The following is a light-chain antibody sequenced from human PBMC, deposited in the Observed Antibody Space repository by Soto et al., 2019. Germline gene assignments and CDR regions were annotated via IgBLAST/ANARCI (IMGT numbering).Light chain of an antibody. CDR3: QHYNNWPRT. CDR2: GAS. Sequence: EIVMTQSPATLSMSPGERATLSCRASQSVSGNLTWYQQKPGQAPRLLIYGASTRATGIPARFSGSGSGTEFTLTISSLQSEDFAVYYCQHYNNWPRTFGQGTKVEIK. J-gene: IGKJ1*01. CDR1: QSVSGN. V-gene: IGKV3-15*01.